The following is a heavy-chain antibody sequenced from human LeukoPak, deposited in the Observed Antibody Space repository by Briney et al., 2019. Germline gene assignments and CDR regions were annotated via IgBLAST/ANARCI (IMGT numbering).Heavy chain of an antibody. V-gene: IGHV4-59*12. D-gene: IGHD2-15*01. J-gene: IGHJ4*02. CDR3: ASLGGCSGGSCYDY. CDR1: GGSISSYY. Sequence: SETLSLTCTISGGSISSYYWSWIRQPPGKGLEWIGYIYYSGSTYYNPSLKSRVTISVDRSKNQFSLKLSSVTAADTAVYYCASLGGCSGGSCYDYWGQGTPVTVSS. CDR2: IYYSGST.